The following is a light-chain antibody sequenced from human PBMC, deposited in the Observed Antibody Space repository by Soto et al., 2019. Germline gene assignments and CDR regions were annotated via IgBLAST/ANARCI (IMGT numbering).Light chain of an antibody. V-gene: IGKV1-5*01. J-gene: IGKJ1*01. CDR1: QSISKY. Sequence: DIQMTQSPSTLSVFVGDRVTITCRASQSISKYLGWYQQKPGKAPNLLIYDASILESGVPSRFSGSGSGTESSLTSSSLQADDFATYYHQQYKCYTSWTFGQGTKVEI. CDR3: QQYKCYTSWT. CDR2: DAS.